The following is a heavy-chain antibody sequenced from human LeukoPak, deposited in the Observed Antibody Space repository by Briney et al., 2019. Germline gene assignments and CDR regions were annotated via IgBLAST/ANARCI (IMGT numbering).Heavy chain of an antibody. CDR2: ISWNSGSI. J-gene: IGHJ4*02. Sequence: GGFLRLSCAASGFTFDDYAMHWVRQAPGKGLEWVSGISWNSGSIGYADSVKGRFTISRDNAKNSLYLQMNSLRAEDTALYYCAKDIGKVEGDYVGHFDYWGQGTLVTVSS. D-gene: IGHD4-17*01. CDR1: GFTFDDYA. V-gene: IGHV3-9*01. CDR3: AKDIGKVEGDYVGHFDY.